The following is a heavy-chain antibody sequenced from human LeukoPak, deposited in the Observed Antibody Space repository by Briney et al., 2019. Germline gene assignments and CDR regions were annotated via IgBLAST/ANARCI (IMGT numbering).Heavy chain of an antibody. CDR3: ASRTWGISTFDI. J-gene: IGHJ3*02. CDR2: INWSGGST. Sequence: GGSLRLPCAASGFIFDNYGMNWVRQAPGKGLEWVSGINWSGGSTAYADSVKGRFTISRDNAKNSLFLQMNSLRAEDTALYYCASRTWGISTFDIWGQGTMVTVSS. CDR1: GFIFDNYG. D-gene: IGHD7-27*01. V-gene: IGHV3-20*04.